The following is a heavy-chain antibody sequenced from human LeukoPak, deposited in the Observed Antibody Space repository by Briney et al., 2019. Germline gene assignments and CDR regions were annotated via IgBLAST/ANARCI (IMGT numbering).Heavy chain of an antibody. CDR3: ARAGDIVATEGSNPSFDY. Sequence: SETLSLTCAVYGASFSGYYWSWIRQPPGKGLEWIGDINHSGSTNYNPSLKSRVTISVDTSKNQVSLKLSSVTAADTAVYYCARAGDIVATEGSNPSFDYWGQGTLVTVSS. CDR2: INHSGST. J-gene: IGHJ4*02. CDR1: GASFSGYY. D-gene: IGHD5-12*01. V-gene: IGHV4-34*01.